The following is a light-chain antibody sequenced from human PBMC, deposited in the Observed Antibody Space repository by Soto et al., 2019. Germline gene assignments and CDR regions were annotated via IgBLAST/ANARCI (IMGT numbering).Light chain of an antibody. V-gene: IGKV2-28*01. CDR1: QSLLYSNGYNY. Sequence: EIVLTQSPLSLPVTTGEPASISCRSSQSLLYSNGYNYLVWYLQRPGQSPQLLIYLGSNRASGVPDRFSGSGSGTDSTLKISRVEAEDVGVYYCMQALQTPTTFGGGTKVEIK. J-gene: IGKJ4*01. CDR2: LGS. CDR3: MQALQTPTT.